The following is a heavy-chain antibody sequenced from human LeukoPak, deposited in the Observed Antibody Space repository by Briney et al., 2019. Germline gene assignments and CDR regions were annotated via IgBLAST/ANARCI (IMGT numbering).Heavy chain of an antibody. CDR2: ISAYNGNT. Sequence: GASVKVSCKASGYTFTSYGISWVRQAPGQGLEWMGWISAYNGNTNYAQKLQGRVTMTTDTSTSTAYMELRSLRSDDTAVYYCARGAPTRWLQSHFDYWGQGTLVTASS. CDR3: ARGAPTRWLQSHFDY. J-gene: IGHJ4*02. CDR1: GYTFTSYG. V-gene: IGHV1-18*01. D-gene: IGHD5-24*01.